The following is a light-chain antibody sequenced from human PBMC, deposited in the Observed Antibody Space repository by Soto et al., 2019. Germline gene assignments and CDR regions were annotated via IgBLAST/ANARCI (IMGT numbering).Light chain of an antibody. CDR1: SSDVGGYNY. Sequence: QSVLTQPPSASGSPGQSVTISCTGTSSDVGGYNYVSWYQQHPGKAPKLMIYEVSKRPSGVPDRFSGSKSGNTASLTVSGLQGEDEGDYYCSSYTSSTSLLIFGAGTKVTVL. CDR2: EVS. J-gene: IGLJ1*01. V-gene: IGLV2-8*01. CDR3: SSYTSSTSLLI.